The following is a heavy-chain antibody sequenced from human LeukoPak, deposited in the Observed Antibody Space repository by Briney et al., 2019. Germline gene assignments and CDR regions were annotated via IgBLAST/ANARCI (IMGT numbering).Heavy chain of an antibody. D-gene: IGHD2-2*01. V-gene: IGHV3-7*01. CDR1: GFTFSSYW. Sequence: GGSLRLSCAASGFTFSSYWMSWVRQAPGKGLEWVANIKQDGSEKYYVDSVKGRFTISRDNAKNSLYLQMNSLRAEDTAMYYCARSDIVVVPAADLYYYYGMDVWGQGTTVTVSS. J-gene: IGHJ6*02. CDR2: IKQDGSEK. CDR3: ARSDIVVVPAADLYYYYGMDV.